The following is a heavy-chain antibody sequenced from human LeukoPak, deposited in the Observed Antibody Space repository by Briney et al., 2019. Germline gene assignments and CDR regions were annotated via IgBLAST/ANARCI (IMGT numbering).Heavy chain of an antibody. CDR3: VSGGGAFDF. Sequence: PGGSLRLSCAASGFTFNTYSMNWLRHAPGKGLELVSYISSNSTYIYYADSLKGRFTISRDNAKNSLYLQMNSLRAEDTAVYYCVSGGGAFDFWGQGTMVTVSS. CDR2: ISSNSTYI. CDR1: GFTFNTYS. J-gene: IGHJ3*01. D-gene: IGHD3-10*01. V-gene: IGHV3-21*01.